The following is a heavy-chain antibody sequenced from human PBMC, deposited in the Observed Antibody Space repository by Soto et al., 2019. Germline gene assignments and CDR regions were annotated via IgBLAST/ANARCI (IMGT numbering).Heavy chain of an antibody. V-gene: IGHV2-70*20. CDR1: GFSLSTRGVS. J-gene: IGHJ4*02. CDR3: ARVVGSGSFLNFCFAN. D-gene: IGHD3-10*01. Sequence: SGPTLVNPTQTLTLTCTSSGFSLSTRGVSVSWVRQSPGKAPEWLALLDWEDDSYFSTSLKTGLSVSGDPSKNQVVLTLTNVDPVDTGTYFCARVVGSGSFLNFCFANWGPGTLVTVSS. CDR2: LDWEDDS.